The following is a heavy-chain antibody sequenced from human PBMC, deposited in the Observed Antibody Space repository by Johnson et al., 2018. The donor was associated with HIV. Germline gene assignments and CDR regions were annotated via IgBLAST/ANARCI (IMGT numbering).Heavy chain of an antibody. CDR2: IRYDGSNK. J-gene: IGHJ3*02. CDR1: GFTFSSYA. CDR3: AKGNWDYRSDSFDI. D-gene: IGHD1-7*01. V-gene: IGHV3-30*02. Sequence: QVQLVESGGGVVQPGRSLRLSCAASGFTFSSYAMHWVRQAPGKGLEWVAVIRYDGSNKYYADSVKGRFTISRDNSKNTLYLQMNSLRAEDTAVYYCAKGNWDYRSDSFDILGQGTMVHGSS.